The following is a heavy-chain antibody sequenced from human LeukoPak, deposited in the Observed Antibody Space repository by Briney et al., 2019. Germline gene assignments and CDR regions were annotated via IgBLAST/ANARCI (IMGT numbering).Heavy chain of an antibody. J-gene: IGHJ4*02. CDR2: IKSKTDGGTT. Sequence: PGGSLRLSCAASGFTFSSYAMSWVRQAPGKGLEWVGRIKSKTDGGTTDYAAPVKGRFTISRDDSKNTLYLQMNSLKTEDTAVYYCTTGITEIVATIGDYWGQGTLVTVSS. CDR3: TTGITEIVATIGDY. V-gene: IGHV3-15*01. CDR1: GFTFSSYA. D-gene: IGHD5-12*01.